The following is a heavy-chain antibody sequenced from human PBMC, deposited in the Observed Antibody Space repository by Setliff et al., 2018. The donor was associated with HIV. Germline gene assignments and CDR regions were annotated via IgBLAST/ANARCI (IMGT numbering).Heavy chain of an antibody. V-gene: IGHV4-34*01. CDR2: INHGGST. CDR1: GGSFSGYY. D-gene: IGHD6-13*01. CDR3: ASDYSSRHDAFDI. J-gene: IGHJ3*02. Sequence: SETLSLTCAVYGGSFSGYYWSWIRQSPGKGLEWTGQINHGGSTNYSPSLKSRVTMSIDTSKNQFSLRLSSVTAADTAVYYCASDYSSRHDAFDIWGQGTVVTVSS.